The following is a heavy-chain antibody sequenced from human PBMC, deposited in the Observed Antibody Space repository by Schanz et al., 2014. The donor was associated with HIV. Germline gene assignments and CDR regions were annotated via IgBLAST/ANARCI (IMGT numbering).Heavy chain of an antibody. D-gene: IGHD3-22*01. J-gene: IGHJ6*02. CDR2: MSYDGIRK. CDR3: AKDRNYYDSKYRGKGNYYYYYGMDV. Sequence: VRLVESGGGVVQPGRSLRLSCVASGFTFDNYGMHWVRQAPGKGLEWVAVMSYDGIRKNYADSVKGRFTISRDNSKNTLNLQMKSLRAEDTAVYYCAKDRNYYDSKYRGKGNYYYYYGMDVWGQGTTVTVSS. V-gene: IGHV3-30*18. CDR1: GFTFDNYG.